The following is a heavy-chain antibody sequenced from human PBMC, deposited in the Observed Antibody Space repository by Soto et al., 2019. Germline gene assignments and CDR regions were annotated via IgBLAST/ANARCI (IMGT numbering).Heavy chain of an antibody. D-gene: IGHD2-21*01. Sequence: PSETLSLTCTFSVGSISSYYWSCIRQPPGKGLEWIGYIYYSGSTNYNPSLKSRVTISVDTSKNQFSLKLSSVTAADTAVYYCARESSIWSSPAILGQGTMVSVSS. CDR1: VGSISSYY. CDR2: IYYSGST. CDR3: ARESSIWSSPAI. V-gene: IGHV4-59*01. J-gene: IGHJ3*02.